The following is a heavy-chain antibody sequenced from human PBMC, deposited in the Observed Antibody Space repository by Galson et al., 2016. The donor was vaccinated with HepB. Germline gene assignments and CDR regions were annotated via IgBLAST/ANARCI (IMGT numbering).Heavy chain of an antibody. Sequence: SVKVSCKASGYTFTNYGVTWVRQAPGQGLEWMGWISGYNGHTKYVQNFQGRISLSLDTSTNTAHMELRSLTSDDTAVYYCARDALLLTPRGRIDYWGQGTLVTVSS. D-gene: IGHD2-15*01. CDR2: ISGYNGHT. V-gene: IGHV1-18*01. J-gene: IGHJ4*02. CDR3: ARDALLLTPRGRIDY. CDR1: GYTFTNYG.